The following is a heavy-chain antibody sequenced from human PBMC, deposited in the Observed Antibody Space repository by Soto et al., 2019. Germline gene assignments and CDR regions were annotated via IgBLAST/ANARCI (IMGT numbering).Heavy chain of an antibody. V-gene: IGHV4-59*11. CDR3: ARANWFFDY. J-gene: IGHJ4*02. CDR2: IYYSGST. Sequence: QVQLQESGPGLVKPSETLSLTCTVSGGSINNHYWSWIRQPPGQGLEWIGYIYYSGSTNYNPSLKSRVTMSVDTSKNQFSLKLSSLTAVDTAIYYCARANWFFDYWGQGTLVTVSS. D-gene: IGHD7-27*01. CDR1: GGSINNHY.